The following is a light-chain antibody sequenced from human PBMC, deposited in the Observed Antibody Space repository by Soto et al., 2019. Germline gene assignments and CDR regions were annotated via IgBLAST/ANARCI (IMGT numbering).Light chain of an antibody. CDR3: KQRTNWPSIT. CDR1: QSVSSF. CDR2: DAS. V-gene: IGKV3-11*01. Sequence: EPVLTPSPASLSLPPEVRAPLSCRSSQSVSSFLAWYQQKPGQAPRLLIYDASSRAPGIPARFSGSGTGTDFTLTITSLEPEDSAVYHCKQRTNWPSITSCQGTRLEI. J-gene: IGKJ5*01.